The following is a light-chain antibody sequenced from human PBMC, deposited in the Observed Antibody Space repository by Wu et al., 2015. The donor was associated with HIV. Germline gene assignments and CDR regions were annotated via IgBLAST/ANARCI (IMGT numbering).Light chain of an antibody. CDR3: QQRKT. CDR1: RSTSSW. Sequence: DIQMTQSPSTLPASVGDRVIITCRASRSTSSWLAWYQQKPGKAPKLLIYKASTLDDGVPSRFSGSASGTEFTLTINSLQPDDFATYYCQQRKTFGQGTKVEI. CDR2: KAS. J-gene: IGKJ1*01. V-gene: IGKV1-5*03.